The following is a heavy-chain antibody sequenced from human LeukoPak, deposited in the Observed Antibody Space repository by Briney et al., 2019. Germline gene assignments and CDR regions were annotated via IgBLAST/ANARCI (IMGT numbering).Heavy chain of an antibody. CDR2: IYYSGST. V-gene: IGHV4-59*12. Sequence: SETLSLTCTVSGGSISSYYWSWIRQPPGKGLEWIGYIYYSGSTNYNPSLKSRVTISVDTSKNQFSLKLSSVTAADTAVYYCARDQTYSGSGIYTYFDYWGQGILVTVSS. CDR3: ARDQTYSGSGIYTYFDY. J-gene: IGHJ4*02. CDR1: GGSISSYY. D-gene: IGHD3-10*01.